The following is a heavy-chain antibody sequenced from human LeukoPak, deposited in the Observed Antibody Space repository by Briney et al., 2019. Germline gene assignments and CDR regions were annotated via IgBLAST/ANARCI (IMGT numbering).Heavy chain of an antibody. CDR2: ISGSGGST. V-gene: IGHV3-23*01. CDR3: AKKESRYCSSTSCLIGMDV. D-gene: IGHD2-2*01. Sequence: GGSLRLSCAASGFTFSSYAMTWVRQAPGKGLEWVSAISGSGGSTYYADSVKGRFTISRDNSKNTLYLQMNSLRAEDTAVYYCAKKESRYCSSTSCLIGMDVWGQGTTVTVSS. J-gene: IGHJ6*02. CDR1: GFTFSSYA.